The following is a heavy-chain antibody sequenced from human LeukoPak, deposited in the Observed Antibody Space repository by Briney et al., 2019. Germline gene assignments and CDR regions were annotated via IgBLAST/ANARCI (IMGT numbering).Heavy chain of an antibody. CDR1: GFTFSSYS. CDR3: ARDGAAGRPAVPHT. Sequence: GGSLRLSCAASGFTFSSYSMNWVRQAPGKGLEWVSSISSTSYIYYADSVKGRFTISRDNAKNSLYLQMNSLRADDTALYYCARDGAAGRPAVPHTSGQGTLVTVSS. D-gene: IGHD1-1*01. CDR2: ISSTSYI. J-gene: IGHJ5*02. V-gene: IGHV3-21*04.